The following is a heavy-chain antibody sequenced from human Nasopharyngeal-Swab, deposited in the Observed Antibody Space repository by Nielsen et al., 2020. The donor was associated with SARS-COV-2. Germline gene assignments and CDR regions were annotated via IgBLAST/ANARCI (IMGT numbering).Heavy chain of an antibody. CDR3: AKDRDSGDDSGEYYHYYGMGV. D-gene: IGHD5-12*01. CDR2: ISGADDST. V-gene: IGHV3-23*01. Sequence: GESLKISCSASGFIFKNYAINWVRQAPGRGLEWVSAISGADDSTKYADSVKGRFTISRDNSKNTLDLQMNSLRAEDTAMYYCAKDRDSGDDSGEYYHYYGMGVWGQGTSVTVS. CDR1: GFIFKNYA. J-gene: IGHJ6*02.